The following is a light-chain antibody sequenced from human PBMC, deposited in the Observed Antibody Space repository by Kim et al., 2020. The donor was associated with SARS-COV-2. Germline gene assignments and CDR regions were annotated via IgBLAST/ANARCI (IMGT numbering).Light chain of an antibody. CDR1: QNIDDW. Sequence: GDRVTITCRASQNIDDWLAWYQQKPGKAPKLLIYTASTLESGVPSRFSGSGSGTEFTLTISSLQPDDFATYYCQQYKTYPVTFGGGTKVDIK. V-gene: IGKV1-5*03. CDR3: QQYKTYPVT. J-gene: IGKJ4*01. CDR2: TAS.